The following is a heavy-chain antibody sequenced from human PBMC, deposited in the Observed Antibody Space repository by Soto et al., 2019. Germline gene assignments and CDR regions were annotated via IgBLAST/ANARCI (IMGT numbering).Heavy chain of an antibody. Sequence: GGSLRLSCAASGFTVSSNYMSWVRQAPGKGLEWVSVIYSGGSTYYADSVKGRFTISRHNSKNTLYLQMNSLRAEDTAVYYCARDLGPRITVTTEAWDHYYMDVWGKGTTLTVSS. CDR3: ARDLGPRITVTTEAWDHYYMDV. CDR1: GFTVSSNY. V-gene: IGHV3-53*04. D-gene: IGHD1-7*01. CDR2: IYSGGST. J-gene: IGHJ6*03.